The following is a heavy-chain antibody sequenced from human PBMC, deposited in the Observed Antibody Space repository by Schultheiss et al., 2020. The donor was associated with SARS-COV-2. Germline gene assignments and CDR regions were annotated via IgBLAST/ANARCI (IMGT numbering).Heavy chain of an antibody. CDR1: GFTFSSYE. J-gene: IGHJ3*01. CDR2: ISSSGSSI. CDR3: ARDGPVYDRRGYSVPHDAFDV. V-gene: IGHV3-48*03. Sequence: GESLKISCAASGFTFSSYEMNWVRQAPGKGLEWVAYISSSGSSIFYADSVKGRFTISRDNSKNTLYLQMNSLRAEDTAVYYCARDGPVYDRRGYSVPHDAFDVWGQGTLVTVSS. D-gene: IGHD3-22*01.